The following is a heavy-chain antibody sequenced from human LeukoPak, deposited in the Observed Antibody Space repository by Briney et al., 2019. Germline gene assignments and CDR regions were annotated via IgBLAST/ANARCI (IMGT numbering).Heavy chain of an antibody. D-gene: IGHD3-3*01. CDR2: ISYDGSNK. CDR1: GFTFSSYA. V-gene: IGHV3-30-3*01. Sequence: PGGSLRLSCAASGFTFSSYAMHWVRQAPGKGLEWVAVISYDGSNKYYADSVKGRFTISRDNSKNTLYLQMNSLRAEDTAVYYCARDIGYDFWSGYYHYYYYGMDVWGQGTTVTVSS. CDR3: ARDIGYDFWSGYYHYYYYGMDV. J-gene: IGHJ6*02.